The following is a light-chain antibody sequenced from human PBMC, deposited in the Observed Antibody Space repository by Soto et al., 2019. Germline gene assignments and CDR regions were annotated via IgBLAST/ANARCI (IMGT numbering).Light chain of an antibody. CDR3: QKYNKWPPIT. V-gene: IGKV3-15*01. Sequence: EIVLTQSPGTLSLSPGERATLSCRASQSVTNNQLAWFRQKPGQAPRLLIYGASTRATGIPDRFSGSGSGTEFTLTISRLQSEDFADYYCQKYNKWPPITFGQGTRLEIK. CDR1: QSVTNN. J-gene: IGKJ5*01. CDR2: GAS.